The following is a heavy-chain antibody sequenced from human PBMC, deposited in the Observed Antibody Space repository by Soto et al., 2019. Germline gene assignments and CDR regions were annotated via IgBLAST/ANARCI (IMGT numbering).Heavy chain of an antibody. CDR2: IYSGGVT. CDR3: ARGVGWLVNAFDL. Sequence: GGSLRLSCAAFGFTGSSNYMSWVCQAPGNGPELGSVIYSGGVTYYADSVSGRFTVCSYNSKNTLYLQMNRLSAEDTAVYYCARGVGWLVNAFDLWGQGTKVTVSS. V-gene: IGHV3-53*01. J-gene: IGHJ3*01. D-gene: IGHD3-22*01. CDR1: GFTGSSNY.